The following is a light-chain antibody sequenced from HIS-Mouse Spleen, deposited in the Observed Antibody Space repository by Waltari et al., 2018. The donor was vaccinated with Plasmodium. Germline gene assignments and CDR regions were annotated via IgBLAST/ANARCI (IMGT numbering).Light chain of an antibody. V-gene: IGKV1-8*01. CDR1: QGISSY. CDR2: AAS. CDR3: QQYYSYLLT. J-gene: IGKJ4*01. Sequence: AIRMTQSPSSFSASTGDRVTITCRASQGISSYLAWYQQKPGKAPKLLFYAASTLQSGVPSRCSGSGSGTDFTLTISCLQSEDFATYYCQQYYSYLLTFGGGTK.